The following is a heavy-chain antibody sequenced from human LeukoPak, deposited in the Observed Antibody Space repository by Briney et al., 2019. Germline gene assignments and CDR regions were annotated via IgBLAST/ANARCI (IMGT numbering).Heavy chain of an antibody. V-gene: IGHV4-34*01. CDR2: INHSGST. CDR3: ARVHCSGGSCYEDY. D-gene: IGHD2-15*01. J-gene: IGHJ4*02. Sequence: SETLSLTCAVYGGSFSGYYWSWIRQPPGKGLEWIGEINHSGSTNYNPSLKSRVTISVDKSKNQFSLKLSSVTAADTAVYYCARVHCSGGSCYEDYWGQGTLVTVSS. CDR1: GGSFSGYY.